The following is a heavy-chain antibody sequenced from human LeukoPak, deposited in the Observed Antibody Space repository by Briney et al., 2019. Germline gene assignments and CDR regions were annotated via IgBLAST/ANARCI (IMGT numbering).Heavy chain of an antibody. CDR2: IYYSGST. CDR3: ARNRVDTWAFDI. Sequence: PSETLSLTCTVSGGSISSHYWSWIRQPPGKGLEWIGYIYYSGSTNYNPSLKSRVTISVDTSKNQFSLKLSSVTAADTAVYYCARNRVDTWAFDIWGQGTMVTVPS. D-gene: IGHD1-14*01. V-gene: IGHV4-59*11. CDR1: GGSISSHY. J-gene: IGHJ3*02.